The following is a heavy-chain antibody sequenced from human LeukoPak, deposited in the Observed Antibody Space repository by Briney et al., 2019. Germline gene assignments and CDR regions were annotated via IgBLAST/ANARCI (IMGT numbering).Heavy chain of an antibody. CDR2: IYYSGST. V-gene: IGHV4-39*01. D-gene: IGHD2-21*02. J-gene: IGHJ4*02. CDR3: ARLIEYCGGDCYCLAPRFDY. Sequence: PSETLSLTCTVSGGSIRSSYYYWGWIRQPPGKGLEWIGSIYYSGSTYYNPSLKSRVTISVDTSKNQFSLKLSSVTAADTAVYYCARLIEYCGGDCYCLAPRFDYWGQGTLVTVSS. CDR1: GGSIRSSYYY.